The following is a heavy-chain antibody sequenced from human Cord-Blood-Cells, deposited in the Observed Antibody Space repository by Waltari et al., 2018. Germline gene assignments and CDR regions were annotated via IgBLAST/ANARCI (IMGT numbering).Heavy chain of an antibody. Sequence: QVQLQESGPGLVKPSETLSLTCAVSGYSISSGYYWGWIRQPPGKGLEWIGSIYHSGSTDYNPSLKGRVTISVDPSKNQFSLKLSSVTAADTAVYYCARDQSFDGSYDYWGQGTLVTVSS. D-gene: IGHD1-26*01. CDR3: ARDQSFDGSYDY. CDR2: IYHSGST. CDR1: GYSISSGYY. J-gene: IGHJ4*02. V-gene: IGHV4-38-2*02.